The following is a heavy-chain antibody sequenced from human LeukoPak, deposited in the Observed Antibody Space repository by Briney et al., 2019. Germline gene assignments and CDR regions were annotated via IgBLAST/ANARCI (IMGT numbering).Heavy chain of an antibody. CDR3: ARAMPHDYGSGSYYAPGGY. V-gene: IGHV1-18*01. Sequence: GASVKVSYKASGYTFTSYGISWVRQAPGQGLEWMGWISAYNGNTNYAQKLQGRVTMTTDTSTSTAYMELRSLRSDDTAVYYCARAMPHDYGSGSYYAPGGYWGQGTLVTVSS. J-gene: IGHJ4*02. CDR1: GYTFTSYG. CDR2: ISAYNGNT. D-gene: IGHD3-10*01.